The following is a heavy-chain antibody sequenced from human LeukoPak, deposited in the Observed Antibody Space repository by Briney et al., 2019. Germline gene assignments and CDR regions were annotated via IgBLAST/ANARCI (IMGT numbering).Heavy chain of an antibody. Sequence: GGSLRLSCAASGFTFSSYAMSWVRQAPGKGLEWVSAISGSGGSTYYADSVKGRFTISRDNAKNSLYLQMNSLRAEDTAVYYCAREGYNYGTYYYYYMDVWGKGTTVTVSS. CDR3: AREGYNYGTYYYYYMDV. V-gene: IGHV3-23*01. D-gene: IGHD5-18*01. CDR2: ISGSGGST. CDR1: GFTFSSYA. J-gene: IGHJ6*03.